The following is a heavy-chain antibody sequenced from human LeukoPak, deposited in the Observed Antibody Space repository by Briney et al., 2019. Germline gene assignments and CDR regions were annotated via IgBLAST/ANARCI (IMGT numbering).Heavy chain of an antibody. V-gene: IGHV3-23*01. CDR3: AKWGDYDILTGYYDSDY. D-gene: IGHD3-9*01. CDR2: VSGRDDST. Sequence: GASLRLSCAVSGCTFSNYAMSWVRQAPGKGLEWVSAVSGRDDSTYYADSVKGRFTISRDNSKNTLYLQMNSLRAEDTAVYYCAKWGDYDILTGYYDSDYWGQGTLVTVSS. CDR1: GCTFSNYA. J-gene: IGHJ4*02.